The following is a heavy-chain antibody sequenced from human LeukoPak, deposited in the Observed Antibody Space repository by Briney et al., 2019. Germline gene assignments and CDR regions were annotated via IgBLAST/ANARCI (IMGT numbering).Heavy chain of an antibody. V-gene: IGHV4-59*01. Sequence: PSETLSLTCTVPGGSISSYYWSWIRQPPGKGLGWIGYIYYSGSTNYNPSLKSRVTISVDTSKNQFSLKLSSVTAADTAVYYCARGPFRGFDYWGQGTLVTVSS. CDR2: IYYSGST. D-gene: IGHD3-10*01. CDR1: GGSISSYY. CDR3: ARGPFRGFDY. J-gene: IGHJ4*02.